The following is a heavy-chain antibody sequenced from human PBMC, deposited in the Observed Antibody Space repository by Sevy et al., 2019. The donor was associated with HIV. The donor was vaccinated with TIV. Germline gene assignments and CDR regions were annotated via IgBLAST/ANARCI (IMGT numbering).Heavy chain of an antibody. J-gene: IGHJ3*02. CDR1: GGSISSYY. CDR3: ARDWRNRQQLGLDAFDI. D-gene: IGHD6-13*01. CDR2: IYTSGST. Sequence: SETLSLTCTVSGGSISSYYWSWIRQPAGKGLEWIGRIYTSGSTNYNPSLKSRVTMSVDTAKNQFSRKLSSVTAADTAVYYCARDWRNRQQLGLDAFDIWGQGTMVTVSS. V-gene: IGHV4-4*07.